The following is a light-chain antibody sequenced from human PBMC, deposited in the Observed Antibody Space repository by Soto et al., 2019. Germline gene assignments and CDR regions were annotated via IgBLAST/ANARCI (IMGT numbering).Light chain of an antibody. Sequence: QSVLTQPASVSGSPGQSITISCTGTSSDVGGYNFVSWYQQHPGKAPKLVICEVSNRPSGVSNRFSGSKSGNTASLTISGLQPEDEADYYCSSYTTSSTVVFGTGTKVTVL. J-gene: IGLJ1*01. V-gene: IGLV2-14*03. CDR3: SSYTTSSTVV. CDR1: SSDVGGYNF. CDR2: EVS.